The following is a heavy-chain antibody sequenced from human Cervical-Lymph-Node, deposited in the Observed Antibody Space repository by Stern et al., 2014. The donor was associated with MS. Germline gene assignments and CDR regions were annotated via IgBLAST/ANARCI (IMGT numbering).Heavy chain of an antibody. J-gene: IGHJ6*02. Sequence: EVQLVESGGNLAQPGGSRRLSCAVSGFTVTNNYMSWVRQAPGKGLEWVSVIYSGGDTYYADSVKGRFTISRDKSKNTLYLQMNSLTEEDTAVYYCVRGTDMDVWGQGTTVTVSS. V-gene: IGHV3-66*01. CDR3: VRGTDMDV. CDR2: IYSGGDT. CDR1: GFTVTNNY.